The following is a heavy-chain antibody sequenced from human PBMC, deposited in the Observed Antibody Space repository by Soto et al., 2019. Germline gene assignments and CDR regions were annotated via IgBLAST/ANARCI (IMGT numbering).Heavy chain of an antibody. D-gene: IGHD5-12*01. J-gene: IGHJ3*02. CDR3: SRHWRCSGYIDAFEI. Sequence: PGESLKISCKGSGYSFTSYWIGWVRQMPGKGLEWMGIIYPGDSDTRYSPSFQGQVTISADKSISTAYLQWSSLKASDTAMYYCSRHWRCSGYIDAFEIWGQGTMVNVSS. V-gene: IGHV5-51*01. CDR2: IYPGDSDT. CDR1: GYSFTSYW.